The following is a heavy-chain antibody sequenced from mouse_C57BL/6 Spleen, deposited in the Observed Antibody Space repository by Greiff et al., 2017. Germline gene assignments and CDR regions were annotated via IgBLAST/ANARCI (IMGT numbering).Heavy chain of an antibody. CDR3: THYDYDVSYAMDY. Sequence: EVMLVESVGGLVQPGGSMKLSCVASGFTFSNSWMNWVRQSPEKGLEWVAQIRMKSDNYASHYAESVKGRFTISRVDSKSSVYMQMNNLRAAATGIYYCTHYDYDVSYAMDYWGQGTSVTVSS. D-gene: IGHD2-4*01. CDR2: IRMKSDNYAS. CDR1: GFTFSNSW. V-gene: IGHV6-3*01. J-gene: IGHJ4*01.